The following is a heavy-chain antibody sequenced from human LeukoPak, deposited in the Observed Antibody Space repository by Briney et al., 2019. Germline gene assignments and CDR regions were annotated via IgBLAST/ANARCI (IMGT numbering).Heavy chain of an antibody. J-gene: IGHJ4*02. D-gene: IGHD3-9*01. CDR2: ISGSGGST. CDR3: AKSGNLRYFDWLLFV. CDR1: GFTFSSYA. V-gene: IGHV3-23*01. Sequence: GGSLRLSCAASGFTFSSYAMSWVRQAPGKGLEWVSAISGSGGSTYYADSAKGRFTISRDNSKNTLYLQMNSLRAEDTTVYYCAKSGNLRYFDWLLFVWGQGTLVTVSS.